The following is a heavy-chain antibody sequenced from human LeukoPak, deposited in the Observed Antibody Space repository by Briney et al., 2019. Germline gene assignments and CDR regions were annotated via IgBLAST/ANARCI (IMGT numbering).Heavy chain of an antibody. CDR3: ARVRDSSGYYYVVDY. V-gene: IGHV1-18*01. D-gene: IGHD3-22*01. Sequence: GASVKVSCKASGYTFTSYGICWVRQAPGQGLEWMGWISAYNGNTNYAQKLQGRVTMTTDTSTSTAYMELRSLRSDDTAVYYCARVRDSSGYYYVVDYWGQGTLVTVSS. CDR2: ISAYNGNT. J-gene: IGHJ4*02. CDR1: GYTFTSYG.